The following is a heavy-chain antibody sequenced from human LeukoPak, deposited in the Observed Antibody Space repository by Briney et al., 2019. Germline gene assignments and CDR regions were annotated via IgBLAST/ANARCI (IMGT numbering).Heavy chain of an antibody. J-gene: IGHJ5*02. Sequence: GGSLTLSFVAAGFTVSSNSMSWVGQPPGKGLEWVPVIYSGGATYYADSVKGRFTITRDNSKNTLYLQMNSLRAEDTAVYYCARDQVSWGRGTLVTVSS. D-gene: IGHD1-14*01. CDR2: IYSGGAT. CDR1: GFTVSSNS. V-gene: IGHV3-53*01. CDR3: ARDQVS.